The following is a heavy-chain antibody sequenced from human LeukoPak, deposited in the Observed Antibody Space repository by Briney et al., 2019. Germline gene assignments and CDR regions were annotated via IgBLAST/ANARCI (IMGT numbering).Heavy chain of an antibody. CDR3: ASLGNY. CDR2: IYHSGST. J-gene: IGHJ4*02. Sequence: GSLRLSCAASGFTVSSNYMSWVRQPPGKGLEWIGYIYHSGSTNYNPSLKSRVTISVDTSKNQFSLKLSSVTAADTAVYYCASLGNYWGQGTLVTVSS. CDR1: GFTVSSNY. D-gene: IGHD3-10*01. V-gene: IGHV4-59*08.